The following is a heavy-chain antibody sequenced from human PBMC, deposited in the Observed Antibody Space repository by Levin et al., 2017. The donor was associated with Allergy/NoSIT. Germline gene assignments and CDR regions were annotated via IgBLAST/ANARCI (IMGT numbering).Heavy chain of an antibody. CDR1: GGTFSAYA. Sequence: VASVKVSCKASGGTFSAYAISWVRQAPGQGLEWMGGIITFSGTPHYAQNFQGRVTIIADESTSTAYMELSSLRSEDTAVYYCARAEESSGYYFHYFDYWGQGTPVTVSS. V-gene: IGHV1-69*13. D-gene: IGHD3-22*01. CDR3: ARAEESSGYYFHYFDY. CDR2: IITFSGTP. J-gene: IGHJ4*02.